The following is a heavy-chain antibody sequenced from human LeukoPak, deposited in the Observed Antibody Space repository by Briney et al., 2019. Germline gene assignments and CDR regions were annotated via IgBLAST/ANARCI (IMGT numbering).Heavy chain of an antibody. CDR3: YYDRSGNDF. CDR2: IYYSGST. J-gene: IGHJ4*02. CDR1: GGSISSSSYF. Sequence: SETLSLTCTVSGGSISSSSYFWGWIRRPPGKGLERIGSIYYSGSTYYNPSLKSRVTISVDTSKNQFSLKLSSVTAADTAVYYCYYDRSGNDFWGQGTLVTVSS. V-gene: IGHV4-39*01. D-gene: IGHD3-22*01.